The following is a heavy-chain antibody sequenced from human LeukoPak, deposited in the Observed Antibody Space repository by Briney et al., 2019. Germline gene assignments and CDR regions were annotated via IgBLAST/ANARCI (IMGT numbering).Heavy chain of an antibody. CDR3: AGRDCTNGLCQFDY. J-gene: IGHJ4*02. CDR1: GFTFTTYS. V-gene: IGHV3-21*01. Sequence: GGSLRLSCVASGFTFTTYSMNWVPLAPGKGLEWVSSISTTGDFIHYADSVKGRFTISRDNAKNSLYLQMNSLRAEDTAIYYCAGRDCTNGLCQFDYWGQGTLVTVSS. CDR2: ISTTGDFI. D-gene: IGHD2-8*01.